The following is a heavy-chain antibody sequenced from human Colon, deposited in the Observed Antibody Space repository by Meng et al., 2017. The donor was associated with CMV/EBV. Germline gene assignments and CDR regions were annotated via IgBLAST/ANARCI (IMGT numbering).Heavy chain of an antibody. CDR3: ARDFKSGRP. Sequence: GGSLRLSCAASGFTFSNYWMHWARQAPGKGLVWVSRINTDGTTTSYADSVKGRFTISRDNTKNSLFLQMNSLRGDDTADYYCARDFKSGRPWGQGTLVTVSS. V-gene: IGHV3-74*01. J-gene: IGHJ5*02. CDR2: INTDGTTT. CDR1: GFTFSNYW.